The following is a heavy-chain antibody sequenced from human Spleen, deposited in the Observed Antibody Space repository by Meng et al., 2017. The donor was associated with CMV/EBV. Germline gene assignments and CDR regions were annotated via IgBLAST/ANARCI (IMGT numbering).Heavy chain of an antibody. V-gene: IGHV1-18*01. D-gene: IGHD5-18*01. CDR2: TSAYNGNT. CDR1: GYTFTSYG. CDR3: ARAWRIQPWSAFGY. Sequence: QVQLVQSGAEVKKPGAPVKLSCKSSGYTFTSYGSSWVRQAPGQGLEWMGWTSAYNGNTNYAQKLQGRVTMTTDTSTSTAYMELRSLRSDDTAVYYCARAWRIQPWSAFGYWGQGTLVTVSS. J-gene: IGHJ4*02.